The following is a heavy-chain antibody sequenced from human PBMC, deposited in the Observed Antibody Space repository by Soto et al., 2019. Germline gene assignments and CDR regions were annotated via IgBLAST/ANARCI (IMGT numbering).Heavy chain of an antibody. Sequence: SETLSLTCTVSGGSISSYYWSWIRQPPGKGLEWIGYIYYSGSTNYNPSLKSRVTISVDTSKNQFSLKLSSVTAADTAVYYCARARGELAVAGSPYYYSGMDVWGQGTTVTVSS. V-gene: IGHV4-59*01. CDR1: GGSISSYY. CDR2: IYYSGST. D-gene: IGHD6-19*01. J-gene: IGHJ6*02. CDR3: ARARGELAVAGSPYYYSGMDV.